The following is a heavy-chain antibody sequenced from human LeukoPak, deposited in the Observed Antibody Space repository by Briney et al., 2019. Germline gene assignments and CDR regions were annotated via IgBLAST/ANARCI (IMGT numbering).Heavy chain of an antibody. Sequence: SETLSLTCAVSGGSISSGGYSWSWVRQPPGEGLEWVGYIYHSGSTYYNPSLQSRVTISLDRSKNQFSLKLSSMTAADTAVYYCASGNTGYDRDSFDIWVQGTMVTVSS. D-gene: IGHD5-12*01. CDR2: IYHSGST. V-gene: IGHV4-30-2*01. CDR1: GGSISSGGYS. J-gene: IGHJ3*02. CDR3: ASGNTGYDRDSFDI.